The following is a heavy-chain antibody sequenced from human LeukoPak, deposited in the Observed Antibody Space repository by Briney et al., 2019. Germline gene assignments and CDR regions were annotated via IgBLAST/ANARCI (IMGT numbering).Heavy chain of an antibody. V-gene: IGHV1-24*01. CDR3: ATVTTSNYYYGMDV. D-gene: IGHD4-17*01. CDR1: GYTLTELS. J-gene: IGHJ6*04. Sequence: ASVKVSCKVSGYTLTELSMHWVGQAPGKGLEWMGGFDPEDGEIIYAQKFQGRVTINAQKFQGRVTMTEDTSTDTAYMEVSSLRSEDTAVYYCATVTTSNYYYGMDVWGKGTTVTVSS. CDR2: FDPEDGEI.